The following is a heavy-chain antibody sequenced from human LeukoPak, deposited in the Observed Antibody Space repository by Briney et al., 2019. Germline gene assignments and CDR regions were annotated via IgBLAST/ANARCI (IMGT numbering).Heavy chain of an antibody. CDR3: ARGGAGAAALSYYYGMDV. J-gene: IGHJ6*02. Sequence: GAPVKVSCKASGGTFSSYAISWVRQAPGQGLEWVGGIIPIFGTANYAQKFQGRVTITADESTSTAYMELSSLRSEDTAVYYCARGGAGAAALSYYYGMDVWGQGTTVTVSS. V-gene: IGHV1-69*13. CDR2: IIPIFGTA. CDR1: GGTFSSYA. D-gene: IGHD6-13*01.